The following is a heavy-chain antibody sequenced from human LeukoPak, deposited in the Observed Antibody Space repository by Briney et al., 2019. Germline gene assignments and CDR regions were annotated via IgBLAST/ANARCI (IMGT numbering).Heavy chain of an antibody. CDR1: GGTFSSYA. D-gene: IGHD3-10*01. Sequence: GASVNVSCKASGGTFSSYAISWVRQAPGQGLEWMGGIIPIFGTANYAQKFQGRVTITADKSTSTAYMELSSLRAEDTAVYYCARGYYGSGSSNDYWGQGTLVTVSS. CDR2: IIPIFGTA. CDR3: ARGYYGSGSSNDY. V-gene: IGHV1-69*06. J-gene: IGHJ4*02.